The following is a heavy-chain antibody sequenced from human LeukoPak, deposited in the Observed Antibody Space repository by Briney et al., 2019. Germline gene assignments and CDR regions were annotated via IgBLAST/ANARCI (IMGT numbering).Heavy chain of an antibody. Sequence: HPGGSLRLSCAASGFTFSSYEMNWVRQAPGKGLEWVGRIRSKANSYATAYAASVKGRFTISRDDSKNTAYLQMNSLKTEDTAVYYCTRRCSSSWPHDAFDIWGQGTMVTVSS. V-gene: IGHV3-73*01. CDR2: IRSKANSYAT. J-gene: IGHJ3*02. D-gene: IGHD6-13*01. CDR3: TRRCSSSWPHDAFDI. CDR1: GFTFSSYE.